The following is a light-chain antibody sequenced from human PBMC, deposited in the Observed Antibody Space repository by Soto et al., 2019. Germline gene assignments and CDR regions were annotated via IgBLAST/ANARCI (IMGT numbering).Light chain of an antibody. J-gene: IGLJ3*02. V-gene: IGLV1-40*01. CDR1: SSNIGAGYD. CDR3: QSYDSSLSGWV. Sequence: QSVLTQPPSVSGAPGQRVTISCTASSSNIGAGYDVHWYRQLPGTVPKLLIYGNSNRPSGVPDRFSGSKSGTSASLAITGLQAEDEADYYCQSYDSSLSGWVFGGGTKLTVL. CDR2: GNS.